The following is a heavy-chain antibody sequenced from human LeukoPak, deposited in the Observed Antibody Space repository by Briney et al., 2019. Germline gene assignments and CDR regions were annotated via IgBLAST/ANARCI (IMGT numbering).Heavy chain of an antibody. CDR3: ARGSSSWLSYFDY. Sequence: GGSLRLSCAASGFTFSSYAVHWVRQAPGKGLEWVAVISYDGSDKYYADSVKGRFTISRDNSQNTWYLQMNSLRAEDTAVYYCARGSSSWLSYFDYCGQGTLVTVSS. D-gene: IGHD6-13*01. CDR2: ISYDGSDK. J-gene: IGHJ4*02. CDR1: GFTFSSYA. V-gene: IGHV3-30*04.